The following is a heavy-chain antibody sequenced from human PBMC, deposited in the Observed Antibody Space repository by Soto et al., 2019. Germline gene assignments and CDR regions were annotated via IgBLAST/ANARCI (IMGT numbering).Heavy chain of an antibody. Sequence: QVQLVESGGGVVQAGRSLRLSCVASEFTFKSYGVHWVRQAPGKGLAWVAVMSYDGNKKHYADSVRGRFTISRDNSKNTLYLQMNSLRTEDTVVYYCAKDSYRGDIVLTPAPYGNDYWGQGTLVTVSS. CDR2: MSYDGNKK. CDR3: AKDSYRGDIVLTPAPYGNDY. CDR1: EFTFKSYG. V-gene: IGHV3-30*18. J-gene: IGHJ4*02. D-gene: IGHD2-2*01.